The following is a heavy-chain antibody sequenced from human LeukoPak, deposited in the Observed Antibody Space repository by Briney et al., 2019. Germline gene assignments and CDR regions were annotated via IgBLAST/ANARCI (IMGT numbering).Heavy chain of an antibody. CDR1: GYTFTSYY. V-gene: IGHV1-46*01. CDR2: INPSGGST. J-gene: IGHJ4*02. D-gene: IGHD6-13*01. Sequence: ASVKVSCKASGYTFTSYYMHWVRQAPGQGLEWMGIINPSGGSTSYAQKFQGRVTMTRDTSTGTVYMELSSLRSEDTAVYYCATTEVGAAAGQYFDYWGQGTLVTVSS. CDR3: ATTEVGAAAGQYFDY.